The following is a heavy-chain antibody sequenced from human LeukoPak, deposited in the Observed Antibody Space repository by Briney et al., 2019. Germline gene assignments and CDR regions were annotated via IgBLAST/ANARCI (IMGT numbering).Heavy chain of an antibody. D-gene: IGHD3-10*01. CDR3: ARDPSDYYGSGRRRTDNWFDP. Sequence: GGPLRLSRAPSGFPFSSYGKHGVRQAPGKGLEWVGVIWYDGSNKYYADSVKGRFTISRDNSKNTLYLQMNSLRAEDTAVYYCARDPSDYYGSGRRRTDNWFDPWGQGTLVTVSS. CDR1: GFPFSSYG. CDR2: IWYDGSNK. J-gene: IGHJ5*02. V-gene: IGHV3-33*01.